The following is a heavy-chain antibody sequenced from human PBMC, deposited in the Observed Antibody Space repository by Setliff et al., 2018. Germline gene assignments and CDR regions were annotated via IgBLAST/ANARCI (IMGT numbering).Heavy chain of an antibody. D-gene: IGHD3-3*01. Sequence: SSETLSLTCPVSGVSIRGFYWTCIRQSPKRGLEWLGYAFHTGKTDYNPSLMSRVIISIDMSRKQFSLKLSSVTAADTAMYFCARGGYNSRSGYSAYYYDYLGQGALVTVSS. CDR1: GVSIRGFY. J-gene: IGHJ4*02. CDR2: AFHTGKT. CDR3: ARGGYNSRSGYSAYYYDY. V-gene: IGHV4-59*03.